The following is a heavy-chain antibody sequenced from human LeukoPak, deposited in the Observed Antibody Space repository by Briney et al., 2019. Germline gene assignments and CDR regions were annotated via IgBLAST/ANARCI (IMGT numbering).Heavy chain of an antibody. Sequence: GRSLRLSCAASGFTFSSYGMHWVRQAPGKGLEWVAVISYCGSNNYYADSVKGRFTKARHHSKNTLYLQMNSLRAEDTAVYYCAKDFYSSSWYSLGNGMDVWGQGTTVTVSS. D-gene: IGHD6-13*01. J-gene: IGHJ6*02. CDR3: AKDFYSSSWYSLGNGMDV. CDR1: GFTFSSYG. CDR2: ISYCGSNN. V-gene: IGHV3-30*18.